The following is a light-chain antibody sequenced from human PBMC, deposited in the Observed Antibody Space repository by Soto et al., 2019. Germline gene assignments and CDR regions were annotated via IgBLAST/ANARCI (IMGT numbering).Light chain of an antibody. Sequence: EIVLTQSPGTLSLSPGERATLSCRASQSVASNYLAWYQQKPGQAPRLLIHGASNRATGIPDRFSGSGSGTDFTLSISSLEPDDVAVYYCQQYGTSRTFGQGTKVEIK. CDR3: QQYGTSRT. CDR2: GAS. V-gene: IGKV3-20*01. CDR1: QSVASNY. J-gene: IGKJ1*01.